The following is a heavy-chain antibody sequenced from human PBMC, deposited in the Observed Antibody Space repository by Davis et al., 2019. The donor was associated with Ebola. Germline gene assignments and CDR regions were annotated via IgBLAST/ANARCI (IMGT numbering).Heavy chain of an antibody. J-gene: IGHJ4*02. CDR1: GFTFDDYA. V-gene: IGHV4-59*12. D-gene: IGHD2-21*01. CDR3: ARALAYCGGDCSPLDY. CDR2: IYYSGST. Sequence: PGGSLRLSCAASGFTFDDYAMHWVRQAPGKGLEWIGYIYYSGSTNYNPSLKSRVTISVDTSKNQFSLKLSSVTAADTAVYYCARALAYCGGDCSPLDYWGQGTLVTVSS.